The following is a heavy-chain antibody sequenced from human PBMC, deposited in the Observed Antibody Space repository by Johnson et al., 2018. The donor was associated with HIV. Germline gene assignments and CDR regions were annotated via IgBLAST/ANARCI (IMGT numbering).Heavy chain of an antibody. D-gene: IGHD2-2*01. CDR1: GFTFSTYA. J-gene: IGHJ3*02. CDR2: IYSGGST. V-gene: IGHV3-66*04. Sequence: VTLVESGGGVVQPGRSLRLSCAASGFTFSTYAMSWVRQAPGKGLEWVSVIYSGGSTNYADSVKGRFTISRDISKNTLYLQMNSLRAGDTAVYYCARRSITSDGFDIWGQGTMVTVSS. CDR3: ARRSITSDGFDI.